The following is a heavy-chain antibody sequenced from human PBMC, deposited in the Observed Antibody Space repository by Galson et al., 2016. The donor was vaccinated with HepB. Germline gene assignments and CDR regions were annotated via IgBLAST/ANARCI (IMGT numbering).Heavy chain of an antibody. V-gene: IGHV4-59*01. CDR2: IYKSGST. D-gene: IGHD2-21*02. Sequence: SETLSLTCTISGGSISSYFWSWIRQTPGKGLEWIGCIYKSGSTNYSPSPNSRVTLSVDTSKNQFSLKLGSVTAADTAVYYCARGVTGTPYFDFWGQGALVTVSS. CDR1: GGSISSYF. J-gene: IGHJ4*02. CDR3: ARGVTGTPYFDF.